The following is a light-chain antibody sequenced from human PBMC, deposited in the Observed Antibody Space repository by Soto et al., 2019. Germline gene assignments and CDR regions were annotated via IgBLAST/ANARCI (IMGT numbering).Light chain of an antibody. Sequence: QSVLPQPPSASRTPGQRVTISCSGSSSNIGSNHVYWYQQLPGAAPKLLISRSNRRPSGVPDRFSGSRSGTSASLAISGLRSEDEADYYCASWDDSLRGVVFGGGTKLTVL. V-gene: IGLV1-47*01. CDR1: SSNIGSNH. CDR2: RSN. CDR3: ASWDDSLRGVV. J-gene: IGLJ3*02.